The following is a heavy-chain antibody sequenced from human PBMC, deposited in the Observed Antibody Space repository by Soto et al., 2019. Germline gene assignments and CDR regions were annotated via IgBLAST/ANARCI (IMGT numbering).Heavy chain of an antibody. CDR3: ASTLSRGYSYGLDDWYYDL. V-gene: IGHV3-30-3*01. J-gene: IGHJ2*01. CDR1: GFTFSSYA. D-gene: IGHD5-18*01. Sequence: GGSLRLSCVASGFTFSSYAMHWVRQAPGKGLEWVAVISYDGSNKYYADSVKGRFTISRDNSKNTLYLQMNSLRAEDTAVYYCASTLSRGYSYGLDDWYYDLCGRGTLVTVSS. CDR2: ISYDGSNK.